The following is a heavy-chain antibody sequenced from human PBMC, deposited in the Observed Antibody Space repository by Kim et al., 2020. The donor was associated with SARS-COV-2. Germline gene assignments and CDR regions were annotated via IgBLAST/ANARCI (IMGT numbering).Heavy chain of an antibody. V-gene: IGHV4-4*02. Sequence: SETLSLTCAVSGGSISSSNWWSWVRQPPGKGLEWIGEIYHSGSTNYNPSLKSRVTISVDKSKNQFSLKLSSVTAADTAVYYCARVAAAAGRPNYNGPNAFDIWGQGTMVTVSS. J-gene: IGHJ3*02. CDR1: GGSISSSNW. D-gene: IGHD6-13*01. CDR3: ARVAAAAGRPNYNGPNAFDI. CDR2: IYHSGST.